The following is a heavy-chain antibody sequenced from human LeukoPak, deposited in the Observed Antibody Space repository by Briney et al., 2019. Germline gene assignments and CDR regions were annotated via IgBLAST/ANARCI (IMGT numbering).Heavy chain of an antibody. CDR2: INPNSGGT. V-gene: IGHV1-2*02. Sequence: ASVKVSCKASGYTFTGYYMHWVRQAPGQGLEWMGWINPNSGGTNYAQKFQGRVTMTRDTSISTAYMELSRLRSDDTAVYYCARGIFGVVILNPDDAFDIWGQGTMVTVSS. CDR3: ARGIFGVVILNPDDAFDI. J-gene: IGHJ3*02. CDR1: GYTFTGYY. D-gene: IGHD3-3*01.